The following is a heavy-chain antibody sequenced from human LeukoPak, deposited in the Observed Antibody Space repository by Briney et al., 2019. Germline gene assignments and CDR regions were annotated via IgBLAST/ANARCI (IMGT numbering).Heavy chain of an antibody. Sequence: GGSLRLSCVASGFTVSSNYMSWVRQAPGKGLEWVGRSGNEANSYTTEYAASVRGRFTISRDDSKNSLYLQMNSLKTEDTAVYYCTRGYSGVGIYAFDIWGQGTMVTVSS. D-gene: IGHD1-26*01. CDR2: SGNEANSYTT. CDR3: TRGYSGVGIYAFDI. J-gene: IGHJ3*02. V-gene: IGHV3-72*01. CDR1: GFTVSSNY.